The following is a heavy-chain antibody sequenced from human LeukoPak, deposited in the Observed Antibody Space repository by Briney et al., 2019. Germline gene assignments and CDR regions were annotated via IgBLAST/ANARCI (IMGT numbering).Heavy chain of an antibody. V-gene: IGHV3-23*01. CDR3: ARQYQLLYFDY. Sequence: GGSLRLSCAASGFTFSTSAMTWVRQAPGKGLEWVSGVSGSGVTDYADSVKGRFTISRDNSKNTLYLQINSLRAEDTAVYYCARQYQLLYFDYWGQGTLVTVSS. CDR2: VSGSGVT. J-gene: IGHJ4*02. D-gene: IGHD2-2*02. CDR1: GFTFSTSA.